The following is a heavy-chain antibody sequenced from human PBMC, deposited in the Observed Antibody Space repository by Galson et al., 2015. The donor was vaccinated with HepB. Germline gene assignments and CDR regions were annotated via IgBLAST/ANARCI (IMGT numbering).Heavy chain of an antibody. CDR3: ATNIKHVVVTADDAFDI. Sequence: SVKVSCKVSGYTLTELSMHWVRQAPGKGLEWMGGFDPEDGETIYAQKFQGRVTMTEDTSTDTAYMELSSLRSEDTAVYYCATNIKHVVVTADDAFDIWGQGTMVTVSS. V-gene: IGHV1-24*01. J-gene: IGHJ3*02. CDR1: GYTLTELS. D-gene: IGHD2-21*02. CDR2: FDPEDGET.